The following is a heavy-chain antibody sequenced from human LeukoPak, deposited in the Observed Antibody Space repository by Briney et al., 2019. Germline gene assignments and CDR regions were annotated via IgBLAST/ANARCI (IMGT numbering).Heavy chain of an antibody. CDR3: AKGYYYDSSGYSDY. D-gene: IGHD3-22*01. CDR1: GYTFTSYG. Sequence: ASVKVSCKASGYTFTSYGISWVRQAPGQGLEWMGWISAYNGNTNYAQKLQGRVTMTTDTSTSTAYMELRSLRSDDTAVYYCAKGYYYDSSGYSDYWAQGTLVTVSS. CDR2: ISAYNGNT. V-gene: IGHV1-18*01. J-gene: IGHJ4*02.